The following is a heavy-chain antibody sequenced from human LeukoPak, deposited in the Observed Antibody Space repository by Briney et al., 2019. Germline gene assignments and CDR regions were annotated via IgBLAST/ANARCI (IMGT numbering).Heavy chain of an antibody. J-gene: IGHJ4*02. D-gene: IGHD1-26*01. CDR2: IYYSGST. V-gene: IGHV4-59*08. CDR1: GGSISSYY. CDR3: ARGPLVGATPGYFDY. Sequence: PSETLPLTCTVSGGSISSYYWSWIRQPPGKGLEWIGYIYYSGSTNYNPSLKSRVTISVDTSMNQFSLKLSSVTAADTAVYYCARGPLVGATPGYFDYWGQGTLVTVSS.